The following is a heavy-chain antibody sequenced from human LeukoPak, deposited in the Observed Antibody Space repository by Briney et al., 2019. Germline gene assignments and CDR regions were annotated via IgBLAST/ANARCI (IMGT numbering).Heavy chain of an antibody. D-gene: IGHD3-3*01. CDR3: VKDLFKGPTIFGVTNWFDP. Sequence: GGSLRLSCAASGFTFSSYAMSWVRQAPGKGLEWVSAISGSGGSTYYADSVKGRFTISRDNSKNTLYLQMNSLRAEDTAVYYCVKDLFKGPTIFGVTNWFDPWGQGTLVTVSS. CDR1: GFTFSSYA. J-gene: IGHJ5*02. V-gene: IGHV3-23*01. CDR2: ISGSGGST.